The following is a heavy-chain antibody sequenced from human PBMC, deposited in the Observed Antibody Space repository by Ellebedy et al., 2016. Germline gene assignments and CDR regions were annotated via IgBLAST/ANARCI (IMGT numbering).Heavy chain of an antibody. CDR3: ARALWSGYYNGGLYYYYYYMDV. CDR2: IYTSGST. V-gene: IGHV4-4*07. CDR1: GGSISSYY. Sequence: SETLSLXXTVSGGSISSYYWSWIRQPAGKGLEWIGRIYTSGSTNYNPSLKSRVTMSVDTSKNQFSLKLSSVTAADTAVYYCARALWSGYYNGGLYYYYYYMDVWGKGTTVTVSS. J-gene: IGHJ6*03. D-gene: IGHD3-3*01.